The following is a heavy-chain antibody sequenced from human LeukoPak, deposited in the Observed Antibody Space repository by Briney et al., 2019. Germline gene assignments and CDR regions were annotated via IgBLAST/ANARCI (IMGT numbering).Heavy chain of an antibody. J-gene: IGHJ4*02. CDR1: GFTFSSYG. D-gene: IGHD6-13*01. V-gene: IGHV3-30*02. CDR2: IRYDGSNK. CDR3: ARAAAVDY. Sequence: GGSLRLSCAASGFTFSSYGMHWVRQAPGKGLEWVAFIRYDGSNKYYAGSVKGRFTISRDNSKNTLYLQMNSLRAEDTAVYYCARAAAVDYWGQGTLVTVSS.